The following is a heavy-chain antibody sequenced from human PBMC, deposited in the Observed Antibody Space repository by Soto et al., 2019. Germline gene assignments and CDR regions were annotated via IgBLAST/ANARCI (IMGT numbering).Heavy chain of an antibody. V-gene: IGHV3-23*01. D-gene: IGHD6-25*01. CDR3: PKFFVDTGSNSGRPWSFHY. CDR2: ISGSGGTT. CDR1: GFTFSNYA. J-gene: IGHJ4*02. Sequence: EVQLLESGGGLVQPGRSLRLSCAASGFTFSNYAMSWVRQTPGQGLDWVSAISGSGGTTYYADSVKGRFTISRDNSKNTLFLQMNSLRAEDASVHYCPKFFVDTGSNSGRPWSFHYCGQGTLVTVSS.